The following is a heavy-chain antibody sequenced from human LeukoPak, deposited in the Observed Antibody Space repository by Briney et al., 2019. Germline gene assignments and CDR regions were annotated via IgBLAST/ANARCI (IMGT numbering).Heavy chain of an antibody. CDR1: GFTFSSYA. CDR2: ISGSGGSA. D-gene: IGHD3-3*01. J-gene: IGHJ4*02. V-gene: IGHV3-23*01. CDR3: AKDYDFWSANGYFDY. Sequence: QPGGSLRLSCAASGFTFSSYAMSWVRQAPGKGLEWVSAISGSGGSAYYADSVKGRFTISRDNSKNTLYLQMNSLRAEDTAVYYCAKDYDFWSANGYFDYWGQGTLVTVSS.